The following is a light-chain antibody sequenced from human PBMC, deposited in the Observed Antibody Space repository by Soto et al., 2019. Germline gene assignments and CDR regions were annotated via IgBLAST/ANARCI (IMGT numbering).Light chain of an antibody. CDR3: MHSRDWRWT. CDR2: TAS. CDR1: QSLDFSDGNTY. J-gene: IGKJ1*01. V-gene: IGKV2-30*01. Sequence: VLTQSPLSLAVTLGQSASISCRSSQSLDFSDGNTYLSWYQQRPGQSPRRLIYTASKRDSGVPDKFSGSGSGTDFTLKIGRVEAEDVGVYYCMHSRDWRWTFGQGTKVEIK.